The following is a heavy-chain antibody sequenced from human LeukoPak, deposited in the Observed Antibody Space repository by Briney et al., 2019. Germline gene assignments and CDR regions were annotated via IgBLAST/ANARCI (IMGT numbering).Heavy chain of an antibody. J-gene: IGHJ4*02. CDR3: AGVYYYDSSGYSRYFDY. CDR2: VYYSGST. CDR1: GGSISSSGYY. Sequence: SETLSLTCTVSGGSISSSGYYWGWIRQPPGKGLQWIGSVYYSGSTYYNPSLKSRVTISVDTSKKQFYLKLSSVTAAETAVYYCAGVYYYDSSGYSRYFDYWGQGTLVTVSS. D-gene: IGHD3-22*01. V-gene: IGHV4-39*01.